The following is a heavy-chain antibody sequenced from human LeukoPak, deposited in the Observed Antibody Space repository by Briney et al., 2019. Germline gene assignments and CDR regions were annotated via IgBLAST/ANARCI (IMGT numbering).Heavy chain of an antibody. CDR2: IIPIFGTA. V-gene: IGHV1-69*13. CDR3: ARHCSGGNCYGVADI. D-gene: IGHD2-15*01. CDR1: GYTFTSYY. Sequence: SVKVSCKASGYTFTSYYMHWVRQAPGQGLEWMGGIIPIFGTANYAQKFQGRVTITADESTSTAYMELSSLRSEDTAVYYCARHCSGGNCYGVADIWGQGTVVTVSS. J-gene: IGHJ3*02.